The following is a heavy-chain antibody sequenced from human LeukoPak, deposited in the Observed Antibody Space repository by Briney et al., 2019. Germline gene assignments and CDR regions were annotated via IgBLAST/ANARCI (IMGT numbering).Heavy chain of an antibody. V-gene: IGHV1-24*01. J-gene: IGHJ6*02. CDR3: ATGSPYDYVWGSLNYYHGMDV. Sequence: ASVKVSCKVSGYTLTELSMHWVRQAPGKGLEWRGGFAPEDGETIYAQKFQGRVTMTEDTSTDTAYMELSSLRSEDTAVYYCATGSPYDYVWGSLNYYHGMDVWGQGTTVTVSS. D-gene: IGHD3-16*01. CDR2: FAPEDGET. CDR1: GYTLTELS.